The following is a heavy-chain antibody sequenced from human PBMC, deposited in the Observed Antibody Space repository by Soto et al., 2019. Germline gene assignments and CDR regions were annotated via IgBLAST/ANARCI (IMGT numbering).Heavy chain of an antibody. CDR3: ARQGYYDLLSGYYLFDY. V-gene: IGHV4-61*01. D-gene: IGHD3-3*01. Sequence: ETLSLTCTVSGGAISSGNYYWSWIRQPPGKGLEWIGYVSYSGSTTYNPSLKSRVIVSIDTSKNQFSLKLTSVTAADTAVYYCARQGYYDLLSGYYLFDYWGQGILVTVSS. CDR1: GGAISSGNYY. CDR2: VSYSGST. J-gene: IGHJ4*02.